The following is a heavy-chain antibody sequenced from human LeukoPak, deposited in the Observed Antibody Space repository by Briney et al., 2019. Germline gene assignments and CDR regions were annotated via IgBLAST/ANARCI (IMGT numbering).Heavy chain of an antibody. J-gene: IGHJ3*02. CDR2: IHYSGST. CDR3: ARHVDSWGAFDI. V-gene: IGHV4-59*08. Sequence: SETLSLTCTVSGASSSSSYCSWIRQPPGKGLEWIGYIHYSGSTNYNLSLKSRVTISVDTSKKQFSLKLSSVTAADTAVYYCARHVDSWGAFDIWGQGTRVTVSS. CDR1: GASSSSSY. D-gene: IGHD7-27*01.